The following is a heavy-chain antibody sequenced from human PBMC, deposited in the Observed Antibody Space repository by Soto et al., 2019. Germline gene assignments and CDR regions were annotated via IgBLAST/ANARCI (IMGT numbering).Heavy chain of an antibody. Sequence: QVQMVQSGAEVKKPEASVKVSCRASGYSFTSYDVNWVRQATGQGLEWMGWMNPNSGNTAFAQKFQGRVTMTRDTPISTAYMELSGLRSEDTAVYYCARYPYTSYCSDGSCSYDAFDIWGQGTVVTVSS. CDR3: ARYPYTSYCSDGSCSYDAFDI. D-gene: IGHD2-15*01. CDR2: MNPNSGNT. CDR1: GYSFTSYD. V-gene: IGHV1-8*01. J-gene: IGHJ3*02.